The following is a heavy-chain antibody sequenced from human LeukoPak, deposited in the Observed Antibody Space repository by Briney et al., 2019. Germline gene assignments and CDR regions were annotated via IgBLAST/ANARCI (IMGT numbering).Heavy chain of an antibody. CDR1: GYTFINYW. CDR3: ARHEVGGDSSSGYEYYYYMDV. Sequence: GESLKISCKASGYTFINYWIGWVRQMPGKGLEWMGIIYPDDSDTKYSPSFQGQVTISVDESISTAYLQWSSLKASDTATYYCARHEVGGDSSSGYEYYYYMDVWGKGTAVTVSS. J-gene: IGHJ6*03. CDR2: IYPDDSDT. V-gene: IGHV5-51*01. D-gene: IGHD3-3*01.